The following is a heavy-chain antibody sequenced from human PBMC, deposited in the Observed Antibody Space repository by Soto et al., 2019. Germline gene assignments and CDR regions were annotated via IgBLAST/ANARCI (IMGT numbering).Heavy chain of an antibody. Sequence: PSETLSLTCTFSGGSISSYYWSWIRQPPGKGLEWIGYMYNTGSTVYNPPFKSRVTISVDTSKNQFSLKLNSVTAADTAVYYCARDLWGYCGTDCYPLDVWGQGTTVTAP. J-gene: IGHJ6*02. CDR1: GGSISSYY. D-gene: IGHD2-21*02. V-gene: IGHV4-59*01. CDR2: MYNTGST. CDR3: ARDLWGYCGTDCYPLDV.